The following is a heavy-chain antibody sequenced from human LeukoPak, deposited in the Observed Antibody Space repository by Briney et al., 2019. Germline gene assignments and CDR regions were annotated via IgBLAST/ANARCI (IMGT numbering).Heavy chain of an antibody. Sequence: GGSLRLSCAASGFTFDDYAMHWVRHAPGKGLEWVSGISWNSGSIGYADSVKGRFTISRDNAKNSLYLQMNSLRAEDTALYYCAKDTNHYDFWSGYYNWGQGTLVTVSS. D-gene: IGHD3-3*01. V-gene: IGHV3-9*01. CDR1: GFTFDDYA. J-gene: IGHJ4*02. CDR2: ISWNSGSI. CDR3: AKDTNHYDFWSGYYN.